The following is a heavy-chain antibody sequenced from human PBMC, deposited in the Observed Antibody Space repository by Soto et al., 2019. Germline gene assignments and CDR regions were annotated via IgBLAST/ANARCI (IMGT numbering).Heavy chain of an antibody. D-gene: IGHD6-13*01. V-gene: IGHV4-59*01. CDR2: IYYSGST. Sequence: SETLALTCTVSGGSISSYYWSWIRQPPGKGLEWIGYIYYSGSTNYNPSLKSRVTISVDTSKNQFSLKLSSVTAADTAVYYCARESAAGMSNWFDPWGQGTLVTVSS. CDR3: ARESAAGMSNWFDP. CDR1: GGSISSYY. J-gene: IGHJ5*02.